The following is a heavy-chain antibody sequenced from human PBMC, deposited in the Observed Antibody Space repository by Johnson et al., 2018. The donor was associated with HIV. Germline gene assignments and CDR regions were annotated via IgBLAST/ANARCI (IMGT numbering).Heavy chain of an antibody. CDR3: TRRSPYDAFDI. CDR2: ISYDGSYK. J-gene: IGHJ3*02. Sequence: QVQLVESGGGVVQPGRSLRLSCAASGFTFSNYAMHWVRQAPGKGLEWLSVISYDGSYKYYADSVKGRFTISRDNSKNTLYLQMNSLRAEDTAVYYCTRRSPYDAFDIWGQGTMVTVSS. V-gene: IGHV3-30*14. CDR1: GFTFSNYA.